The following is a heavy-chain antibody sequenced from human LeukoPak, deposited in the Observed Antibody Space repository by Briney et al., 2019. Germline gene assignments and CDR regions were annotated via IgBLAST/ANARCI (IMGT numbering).Heavy chain of an antibody. D-gene: IGHD5-24*01. J-gene: IGHJ4*02. CDR2: IHTGGST. CDR3: AREGKWLQLRYFDY. CDR1: GFTVSSNY. V-gene: IGHV3-53*01. Sequence: LAGGSLRLSCAASGFTVSSNYMSWVRQAPGKGLEWVSVIHTGGSTYYADSVKGRFTISRDTSNNTLYLQMNSLRADDTAVYYCAREGKWLQLRYFDYWGQGTLVTVSS.